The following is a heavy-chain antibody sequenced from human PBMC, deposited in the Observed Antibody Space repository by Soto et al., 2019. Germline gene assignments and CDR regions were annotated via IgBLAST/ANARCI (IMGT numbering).Heavy chain of an antibody. CDR1: GFSLSTSGVG. CDR2: IFWDGDK. Sequence: QITLKESGPTLVKPTQTLTLTCTFSGFSLSTSGVGVGWIRQPPGKALEWLALIFWDGDKRYSPFLKGRLTITKDTSKKQSVLTMTNMDPVDTATYYCEHRLSGFMYDFWSGHVTDWFAPWGQGAQVTVSS. J-gene: IGHJ5*02. D-gene: IGHD3-3*01. CDR3: EHRLSGFMYDFWSGHVTDWFAP. V-gene: IGHV2-5*02.